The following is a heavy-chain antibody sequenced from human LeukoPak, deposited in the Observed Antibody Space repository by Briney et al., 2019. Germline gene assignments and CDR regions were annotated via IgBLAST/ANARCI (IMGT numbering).Heavy chain of an antibody. CDR1: GFTFSSYS. V-gene: IGHV3-30*02. CDR3: AKVQFPIAARYYFDY. J-gene: IGHJ4*02. CDR2: IRYDGSNK. Sequence: GGSLRLSCAASGFTFSSYSMNWVRQAPGKGLEWVAFIRYDGSNKYYADSVRGRFTISRDNSKNTLYLQMNSLRAEDTAVYYCAKVQFPIAARYYFDYWGQGTLVTVSS. D-gene: IGHD6-6*01.